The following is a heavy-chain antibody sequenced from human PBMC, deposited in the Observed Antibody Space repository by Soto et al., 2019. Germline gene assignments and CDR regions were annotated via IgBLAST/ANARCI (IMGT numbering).Heavy chain of an antibody. D-gene: IGHD3-22*01. CDR3: AHYDSSGYFSHFDS. CDR1: GFSLTTTGVG. Sequence: QIALQESGPTVVKPTQTLTLTCTFSGFSLTTTGVGVGWIRHAPEKALEGLAMVYWNDERRYSPSLKSRLTITQDTSKDQVVLTMTYMDPVDTATYFCAHYDSSGYFSHFDSWGQGTLVTVSS. J-gene: IGHJ4*02. CDR2: VYWNDER. V-gene: IGHV2-5*01.